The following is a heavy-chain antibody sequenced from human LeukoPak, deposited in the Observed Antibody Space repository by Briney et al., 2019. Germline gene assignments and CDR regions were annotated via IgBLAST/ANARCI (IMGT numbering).Heavy chain of an antibody. V-gene: IGHV4-59*08. CDR3: ARGSYDFWSGYYHNDY. CDR1: GGSISNYY. CDR2: IYYSGST. Sequence: PSETLSLTCTVSGGSISNYYWSWIRQPPGKGPEWIGYIYYSGSTNYNPSLKSRVTISVDTSKNQFSLKLSSVTAADTAVYYCARGSYDFWSGYYHNDYWGQGTLVTVSS. J-gene: IGHJ4*02. D-gene: IGHD3-3*01.